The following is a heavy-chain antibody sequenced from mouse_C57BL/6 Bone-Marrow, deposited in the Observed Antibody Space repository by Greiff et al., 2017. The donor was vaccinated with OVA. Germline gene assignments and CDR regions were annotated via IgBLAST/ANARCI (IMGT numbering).Heavy chain of an antibody. CDR1: GYTFTSYR. Sequence: QVQLKQPGAELVKPGASVKMSCKASGYTFTSYRITWVKQRPGQGLEWIGDIYPGSGSTNYNEKFKSKATLTVDTSSSTAYMQLSSLTSEDSAVYYCARRNYGQRTHYFDYWGQGTTLTVSS. V-gene: IGHV1-55*01. J-gene: IGHJ2*01. D-gene: IGHD1-1*01. CDR3: ARRNYGQRTHYFDY. CDR2: IYPGSGST.